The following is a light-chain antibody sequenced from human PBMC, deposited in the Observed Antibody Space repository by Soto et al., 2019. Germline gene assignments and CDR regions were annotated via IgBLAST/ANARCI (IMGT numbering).Light chain of an antibody. V-gene: IGLV1-40*01. Sequence: QSVLTQPPSVSGAPGQRVTISCTGSSSNIGAGYDVHWYQQLPGTAPKLLIYGSSNRPSGVPDRFSGSKSVTSASLAITGLQADDEADYYCQSYDSSLSGWVFGGGTKLTV. CDR2: GSS. CDR1: SSNIGAGYD. J-gene: IGLJ3*02. CDR3: QSYDSSLSGWV.